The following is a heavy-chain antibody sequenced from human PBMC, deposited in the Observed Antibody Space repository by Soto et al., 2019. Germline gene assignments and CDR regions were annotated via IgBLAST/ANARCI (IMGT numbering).Heavy chain of an antibody. CDR1: GFTFSSYA. CDR3: AKSGDYYGSGSRTPFDY. J-gene: IGHJ4*02. CDR2: ISGSGGST. V-gene: IGHV3-23*01. Sequence: SGGSLRLSCAASGFTFSSYAMSWVRQAPGKGLEWVSAISGSGGSTYYADSVKSRFTISRDNSKNTLYLQMNSLRAEDTAVYYCAKSGDYYGSGSRTPFDYWGQGTLVTVSS. D-gene: IGHD3-10*01.